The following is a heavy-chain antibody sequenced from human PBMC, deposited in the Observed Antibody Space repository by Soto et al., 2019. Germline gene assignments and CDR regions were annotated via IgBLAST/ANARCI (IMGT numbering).Heavy chain of an antibody. J-gene: IGHJ4*02. V-gene: IGHV3-23*01. CDR3: AKGPASGWLQLKEGLVDY. CDR2: ISGSGGST. CDR1: DFTFSSKA. D-gene: IGHD5-12*01. Sequence: GGSWRFSCAASDFTFSSKALSWVRQAPGKGLGGFSAISGSGGSTYYADSVKGRFTISRDNSKNTLYLQMNSLRAEDTAVYYCAKGPASGWLQLKEGLVDYWGQGTLVTVSS.